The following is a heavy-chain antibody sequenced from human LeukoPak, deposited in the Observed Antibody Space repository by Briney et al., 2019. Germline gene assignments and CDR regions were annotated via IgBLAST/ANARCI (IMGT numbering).Heavy chain of an antibody. CDR2: ISGSGGST. D-gene: IGHD3-22*01. CDR3: ANIGYSSGYYLGAFDI. V-gene: IGHV3-23*01. CDR1: GFXFSSYA. J-gene: IGHJ3*02. Sequence: GGSLRLSCAASGFXFSSYAISWVRQAPGKGLEWVSAISGSGGSTYYADSVKGRFTISRDNSKNTLYLQMNSLRAEDTAVYYCANIGYSSGYYLGAFDIWGQGTMVTVSS.